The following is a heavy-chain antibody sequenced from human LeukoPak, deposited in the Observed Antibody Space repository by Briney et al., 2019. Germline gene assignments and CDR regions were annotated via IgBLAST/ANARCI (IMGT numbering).Heavy chain of an antibody. D-gene: IGHD1-26*01. J-gene: IGHJ4*02. V-gene: IGHV3-15*01. CDR3: TADMPTSSRASDY. Sequence: PGGSLRLSCAPSGFTFSSYWMHWVRQAPGMGLEWVGRIKSKTDGGTTDYAAPVKGRFTISRDDSKTMLYLQINSLKTHDTAVYYCTADMPTSSRASDYWGQGTLVTVSS. CDR1: GFTFSSYW. CDR2: IKSKTDGGTT.